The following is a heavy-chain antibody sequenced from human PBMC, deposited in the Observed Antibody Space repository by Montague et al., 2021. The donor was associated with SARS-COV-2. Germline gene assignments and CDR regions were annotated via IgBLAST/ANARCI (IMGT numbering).Heavy chain of an antibody. D-gene: IGHD6-13*01. J-gene: IGHJ4*02. CDR2: IYSSGNA. Sequence: SETLSLTSTVSGGSINYYYWHWLRQSAAKGLEWIGRIYSSGNANYSPSLKSRVTMSVDTSQNQFSLKLNSLTAADTAVYYCARGDHPQSGSWYFFDTWGQGALVTVSS. V-gene: IGHV4-4*07. CDR1: GGSINYYY. CDR3: ARGDHPQSGSWYFFDT.